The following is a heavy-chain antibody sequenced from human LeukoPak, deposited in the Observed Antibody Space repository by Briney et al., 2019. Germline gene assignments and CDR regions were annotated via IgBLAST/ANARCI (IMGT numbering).Heavy chain of an antibody. J-gene: IGHJ3*02. V-gene: IGHV1-2*02. D-gene: IGHD3-22*01. CDR3: ARYYYVSSAYSRGAFDI. CDR1: GYTFTGYY. Sequence: ASVKVSCKASGYTFTGYYMHWVRQAPGQGLEWMGWINPNSGGPKYAQKFQGRVTMTRDTSISTAYMELSRLRSDDTAVYYCARYYYVSSAYSRGAFDIWGQGTMVTVSS. CDR2: INPNSGGP.